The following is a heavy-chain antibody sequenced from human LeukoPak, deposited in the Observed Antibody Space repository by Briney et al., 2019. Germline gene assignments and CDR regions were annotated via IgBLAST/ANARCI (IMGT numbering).Heavy chain of an antibody. D-gene: IGHD3-3*01. J-gene: IGHJ3*02. CDR1: GGSISSSY. CDR3: ARGPGAISKEAFDI. CDR2: IYSSGTT. V-gene: IGHV4-4*07. Sequence: NASETLSLTCSVSGGSISSSYWSWIRQPAGKGLEWIGRIYSSGTTNYDPSLKSRVTMSVDTSKSQFSLKLSSVTAADTAVYYCARGPGAISKEAFDIWGQGTMVTVYS.